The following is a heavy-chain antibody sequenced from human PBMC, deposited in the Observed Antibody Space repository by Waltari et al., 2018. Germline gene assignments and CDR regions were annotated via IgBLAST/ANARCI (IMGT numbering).Heavy chain of an antibody. CDR2: IRYDGSNK. J-gene: IGHJ4*02. D-gene: IGHD3-10*01. CDR3: AKRGLWREGFGY. Sequence: QVQLVESGGGVVQPGGSLRLSCAASGFTFSSYGMHWVRQAPGKGLEWVAFIRYDGSNKYYADSVKGRFTISRDNSKNTLYLQMNSLRAEDTAVYYCAKRGLWREGFGYWGQGTLVTVSS. CDR1: GFTFSSYG. V-gene: IGHV3-30*02.